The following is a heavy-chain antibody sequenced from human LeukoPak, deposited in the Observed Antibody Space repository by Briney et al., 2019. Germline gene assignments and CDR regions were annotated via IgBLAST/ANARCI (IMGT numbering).Heavy chain of an antibody. CDR2: ISGSGGST. V-gene: IGHV3-23*01. Sequence: GRSRRPSCEASGFTFSSYAMSCVPTAPRKRLHWVSAISGSGGSTYYADSVKGRFTISRDNSKNTLYLQMNSLRAEDTAVYYCAKGQVGSYPFDYWGQGTLVTVSS. D-gene: IGHD3-10*01. CDR3: AKGQVGSYPFDY. CDR1: GFTFSSYA. J-gene: IGHJ4*02.